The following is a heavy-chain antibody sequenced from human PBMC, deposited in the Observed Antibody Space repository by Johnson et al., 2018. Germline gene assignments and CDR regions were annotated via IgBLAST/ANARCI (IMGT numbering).Heavy chain of an antibody. J-gene: IGHJ6*03. CDR1: GGSFSGYY. V-gene: IGHV4-34*01. CDR2: INHSGST. D-gene: IGHD1-14*01. Sequence: QVQLQQWGAGLLKPSETLSLTCAVYGGSFSGYYWSWIRQPPGKGLEWIGEINHSGSTNYNPSLKGRVTMSIDTSKNQFSLKLTAVTAADTAVFFWARGRRKKRVRGTTNLFLDQSDDYMDVWDKGTTVTVSS. CDR3: ARGRRKKRVRGTTNLFLDQSDDYMDV.